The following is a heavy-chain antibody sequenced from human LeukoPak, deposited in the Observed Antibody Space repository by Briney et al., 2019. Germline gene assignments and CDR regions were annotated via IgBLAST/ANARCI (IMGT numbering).Heavy chain of an antibody. Sequence: GGSLRLSCAASGFAFSSYSMNWVRQAPGKGLEWVSSISSSSSYIYYADSVKGRFTISRDNAKNSLYLQMNSLRAEDTAVYYCADLVGATPYDYWGQGTLVTVSS. V-gene: IGHV3-21*01. CDR1: GFAFSSYS. J-gene: IGHJ4*02. D-gene: IGHD1-26*01. CDR2: ISSSSSYI. CDR3: ADLVGATPYDY.